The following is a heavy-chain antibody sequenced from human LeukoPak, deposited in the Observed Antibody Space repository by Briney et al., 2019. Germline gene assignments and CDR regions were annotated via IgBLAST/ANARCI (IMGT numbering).Heavy chain of an antibody. Sequence: GGSLRLSCVASGFTFSNYVMYWVRQVPGKGLEGVLGIIGTSSYKYSADFVKGRFTISRDNSMNTLWLQMNSLRVEDTAVYYCAKGSNFYASGSHFDVWGQGTLVTVSS. J-gene: IGHJ4*02. CDR3: AKGSNFYASGSHFDV. D-gene: IGHD3-10*01. V-gene: IGHV3-23*01. CDR2: IIGTSSYK. CDR1: GFTFSNYV.